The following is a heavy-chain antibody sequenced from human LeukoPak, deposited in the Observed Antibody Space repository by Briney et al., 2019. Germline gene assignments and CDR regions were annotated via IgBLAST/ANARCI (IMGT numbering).Heavy chain of an antibody. D-gene: IGHD3-22*01. V-gene: IGHV3-7*01. CDR2: IKQDGSEK. CDR3: ARELRTYDSSGYYVPYYFDY. CDR1: GFTFSSYW. J-gene: IGHJ4*02. Sequence: GGSLRLSCAASGFTFSSYWMSWVRQAPGKGLEWVANIKQDGSEKYYVDSVKGRFTISRDNAKNSLYLQMNSLRAEDTAVYYCARELRTYDSSGYYVPYYFDYWGQGTLVTVSS.